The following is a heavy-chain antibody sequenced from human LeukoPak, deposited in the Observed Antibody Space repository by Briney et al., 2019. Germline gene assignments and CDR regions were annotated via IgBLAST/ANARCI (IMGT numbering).Heavy chain of an antibody. CDR2: IYHSGST. CDR3: ARATAGTTLFEGIDY. Sequence: PSETLSLTCTVSGYSISSGYYWGWIRQPPGKGLEWIGSIYHSGSTYYNPSLKSRVTISVDTSKNQFSLKLSSVTAADTAVYYCARATAGTTLFEGIDYWGQGTLVTVSS. J-gene: IGHJ4*02. V-gene: IGHV4-38-2*02. CDR1: GYSISSGYY. D-gene: IGHD1-1*01.